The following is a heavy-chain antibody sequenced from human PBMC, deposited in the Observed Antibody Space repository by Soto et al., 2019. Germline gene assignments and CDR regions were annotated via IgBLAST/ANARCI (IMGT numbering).Heavy chain of an antibody. CDR3: ARAGGLGAVAVDY. D-gene: IGHD6-19*01. CDR1: GGSISSGGYS. Sequence: QLQLQESGSGLVKPSQTLSLTCAVSGGSISSGGYSWSWIRQPPGKGPEWIGYIYHSGSTYYNPSLKRRVPISVDRSKNQFSLKLSSVTAADTAVYYCARAGGLGAVAVDYWGQGTLVTVSS. J-gene: IGHJ4*02. V-gene: IGHV4-30-2*01. CDR2: IYHSGST.